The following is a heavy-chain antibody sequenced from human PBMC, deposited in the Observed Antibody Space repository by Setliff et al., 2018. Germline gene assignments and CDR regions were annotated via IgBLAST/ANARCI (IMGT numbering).Heavy chain of an antibody. V-gene: IGHV4-30-2*03. CDR2: IYHSGST. CDR3: ARVAGGDWKKRGMDV. J-gene: IGHJ6*02. CDR1: GGSISSGGYS. D-gene: IGHD1-1*01. Sequence: SETLSLTCAVSGGSISSGGYSWSWIRQPPGKGLEWIGSIYHSGSTYYNPSLKSRVTISVDTSKNQFSLKLSSVTAADTAVYYCARVAGGDWKKRGMDVWGQGTTVTVSS.